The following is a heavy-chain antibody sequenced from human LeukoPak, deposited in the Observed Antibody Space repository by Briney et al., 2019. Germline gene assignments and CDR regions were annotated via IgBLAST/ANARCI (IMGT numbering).Heavy chain of an antibody. CDR2: IGTGGDT. J-gene: IGHJ4*02. D-gene: IGHD2-2*01. V-gene: IGHV3-47*02. CDR3: AREGCSSTSCDNPN. Sequence: GGSLRLSCAASGFAFSSYVLHWVRRAPGKGPEWVSAIGTGGDTYYADSVMGRFTISRDNAKKSLYLQMNSLIAEDTAVYYCAREGCSSTSCDNPNWGQGTLVTVSS. CDR1: GFAFSSYV.